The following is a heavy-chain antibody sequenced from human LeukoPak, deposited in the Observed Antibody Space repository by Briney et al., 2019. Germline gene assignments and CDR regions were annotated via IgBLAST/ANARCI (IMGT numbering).Heavy chain of an antibody. J-gene: IGHJ5*02. V-gene: IGHV1-69*13. CDR1: RGTFSSYA. Sequence: ASVKVSCKASRGTFSSYAISWVPQAPGQGLEWMGGIIPILGTANYAQKFQGRVTITADEFTSTAYMELSSLRSEDTAVYYCARDRPGRYCSSTRCYMASPFDPWGQGTLVTVSS. CDR3: ARDRPGRYCSSTRCYMASPFDP. CDR2: IIPILGTA. D-gene: IGHD2-2*02.